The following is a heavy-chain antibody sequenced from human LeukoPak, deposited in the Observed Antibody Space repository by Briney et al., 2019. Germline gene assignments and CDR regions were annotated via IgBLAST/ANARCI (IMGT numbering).Heavy chain of an antibody. Sequence: PGGSLRLSCAPSGFTFSSYWMHWVRQAPGKGLVWVSRINTDGSTITYADSVKGRFTISRDNAKNSLYLQMNSLRAEDTAVYYCAGSIAYCGGDCRLGDYWGQGTLVTVSS. CDR2: INTDGSTI. CDR3: AGSIAYCGGDCRLGDY. CDR1: GFTFSSYW. J-gene: IGHJ4*02. V-gene: IGHV3-74*01. D-gene: IGHD2-21*02.